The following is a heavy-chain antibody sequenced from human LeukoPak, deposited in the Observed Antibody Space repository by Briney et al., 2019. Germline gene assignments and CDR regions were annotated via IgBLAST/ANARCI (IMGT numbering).Heavy chain of an antibody. V-gene: IGHV4-39*07. CDR2: MYYSGST. Sequence: PSETLSLTCTVSGGSISSSNYYWGWIRQPPGKGLEWIASMYYSGSTYYNPSLKSRVTISVDTSKNQFSLKLSSVTAADTAVYYCARSGMVWGPYLYYYMDVWGKGTTVTVSS. D-gene: IGHD3-16*01. J-gene: IGHJ6*03. CDR1: GGSISSSNYY. CDR3: ARSGMVWGPYLYYYMDV.